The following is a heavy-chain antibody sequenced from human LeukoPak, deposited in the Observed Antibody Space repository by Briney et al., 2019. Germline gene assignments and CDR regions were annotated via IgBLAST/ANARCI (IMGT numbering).Heavy chain of an antibody. CDR1: GFTFSDYY. D-gene: IGHD3-22*01. J-gene: IGHJ3*02. V-gene: IGHV3-11*04. CDR2: ISSSGSTI. Sequence: GGSLRLSCAAPGFTFSDYYMSWIRQAPGKGLEWVSYISSSGSTIYYADSVKGRFTISRDNAKNSLYLQMNSLRAEDTAVYYCARSVTYYYDSSGPGGAFDIWGQGTMVTVSS. CDR3: ARSVTYYYDSSGPGGAFDI.